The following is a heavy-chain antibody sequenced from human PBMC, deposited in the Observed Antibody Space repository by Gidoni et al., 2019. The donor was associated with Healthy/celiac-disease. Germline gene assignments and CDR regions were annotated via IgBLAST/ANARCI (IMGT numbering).Heavy chain of an antibody. J-gene: IGHJ6*02. CDR2: INHSGST. V-gene: IGHV4-34*01. Sequence: QVQLQQWGAGLLKPSETLSLTCAVYGGSFSGYYWSWIRQPPGKGLEWIGEINHSGSTNYNPSLKSRVTISVDTSKNQFSLKLSSVTAADTAVYYCARDGIVVVPAAMGGMDVWDQGTTVTVSS. CDR1: GGSFSGYY. D-gene: IGHD2-2*01. CDR3: ARDGIVVVPAAMGGMDV.